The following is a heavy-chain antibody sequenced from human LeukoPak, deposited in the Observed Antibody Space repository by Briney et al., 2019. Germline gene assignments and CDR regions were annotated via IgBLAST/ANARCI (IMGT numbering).Heavy chain of an antibody. CDR3: TRGGNEYCSGDSCTYWYFDL. CDR2: INSDGSDI. Sequence: LPGGSLRLSCAASGFTFSSYYMHWVRQAPGKGPVWVSRINSDGSDITSADSVKGRFTISRDNAKRSLFLQMSSLRDEDTAMYFCTRGGNEYCSGDSCTYWYFDLWGRGTLVTVSS. V-gene: IGHV3-74*03. J-gene: IGHJ2*01. D-gene: IGHD2-15*01. CDR1: GFTFSSYY.